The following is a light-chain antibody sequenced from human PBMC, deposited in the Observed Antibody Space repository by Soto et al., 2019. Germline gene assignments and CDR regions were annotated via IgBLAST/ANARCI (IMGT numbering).Light chain of an antibody. V-gene: IGLV2-11*01. CDR2: DVS. J-gene: IGLJ1*01. Sequence: SALTQPPSLSCSSRQSVTISCTGTSSDVGRYTYVSWYQQHPGKAPQLIIRDVSERPSGVPDRFSGSKSGNTASLTISGLQAEDDADYYCCSDAGGHTYAFGTGTKVTDL. CDR1: SSDVGRYTY. CDR3: CSDAGGHTYA.